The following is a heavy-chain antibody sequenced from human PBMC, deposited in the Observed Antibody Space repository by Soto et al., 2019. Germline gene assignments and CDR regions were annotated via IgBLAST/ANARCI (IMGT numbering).Heavy chain of an antibody. Sequence: QVQLVQSGADVKKPGTSVKVSCKASGGTFSSYAISWVRQAPGKGLEWVAGIIPIFGTANYAQKFQGRVTITADESTSTAYMELSSLRSEDTAVYYCASRERFFQPQFYYYYGMDVWGQGTTVTVSS. D-gene: IGHD3-3*01. CDR1: GGTFSSYA. CDR3: ASRERFFQPQFYYYYGMDV. J-gene: IGHJ6*02. V-gene: IGHV1-69*01. CDR2: IIPIFGTA.